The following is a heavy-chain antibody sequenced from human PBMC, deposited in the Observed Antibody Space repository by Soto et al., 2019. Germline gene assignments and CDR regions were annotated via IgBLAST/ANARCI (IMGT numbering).Heavy chain of an antibody. CDR3: ARVLSHPTNWFDP. Sequence: PGGSLRLSCAASGFTFSSYWMSWVRQAPGKGLEWVANIKQDGSEKYYVDSVKGRFTISRDNAKNSLYLQMNSLRAEDTAVYYCARVLSHPTNWFDPWGQGTLVTVSS. J-gene: IGHJ5*02. V-gene: IGHV3-7*04. CDR2: IKQDGSEK. CDR1: GFTFSSYW.